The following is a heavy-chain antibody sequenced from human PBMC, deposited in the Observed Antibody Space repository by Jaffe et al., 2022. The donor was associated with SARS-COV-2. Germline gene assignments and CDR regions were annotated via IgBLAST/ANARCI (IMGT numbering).Heavy chain of an antibody. D-gene: IGHD1-26*01. Sequence: EVQLVQSGAEVKKPGESLRISCKGSGYSFTSYWISWVRQMPGKGLEWMGRIDPSDSYTNYSPSFQGHVTISADKSISTAYLQWSSLKASDTAMYYCARHPQRGSYVTHYYYYGMDVWGQGTTVTVSS. CDR3: ARHPQRGSYVTHYYYYGMDV. CDR2: IDPSDSYT. J-gene: IGHJ6*02. CDR1: GYSFTSYW. V-gene: IGHV5-10-1*03.